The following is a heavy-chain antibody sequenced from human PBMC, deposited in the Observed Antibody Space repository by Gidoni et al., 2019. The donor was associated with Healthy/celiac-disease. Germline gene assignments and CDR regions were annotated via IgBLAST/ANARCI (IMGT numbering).Heavy chain of an antibody. D-gene: IGHD3-10*01. CDR2: IKSKTDGGTT. J-gene: IGHJ4*02. V-gene: IGHV3-15*07. CDR1: GFTFSNAW. CDR3: STDYYASGSPNGDY. Sequence: EVQLVESGGGLVKPGGSLRLSCAASGFTFSNAWMNWVRQAPGKGLEWVGRIKSKTDGGTTDYAAPVKGRFTISRDDSKNTLYLQMNSLKTEDTAVYYCSTDYYASGSPNGDYWGQGILVTVSS.